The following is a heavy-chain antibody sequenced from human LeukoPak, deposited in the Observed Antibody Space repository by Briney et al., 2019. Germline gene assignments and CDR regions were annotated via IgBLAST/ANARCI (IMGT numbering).Heavy chain of an antibody. V-gene: IGHV3-30*18. J-gene: IGHJ4*02. CDR3: AKTKALGDSSGYYSPGIDY. CDR1: GFTFSNYG. D-gene: IGHD3-22*01. Sequence: PGGSLRLSCAASGFTFSNYGLHWVRQAPGKGLEWVAVISYDGSNKYYADSVKGRFTISRDNSKNTLYLQMNSLRAEDTAVYYCAKTKALGDSSGYYSPGIDYWGQGTLVTVSS. CDR2: ISYDGSNK.